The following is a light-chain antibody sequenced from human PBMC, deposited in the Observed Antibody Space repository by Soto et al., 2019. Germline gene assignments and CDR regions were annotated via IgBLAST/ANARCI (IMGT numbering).Light chain of an antibody. CDR2: DAS. J-gene: IGKJ4*01. Sequence: EIVLTQSPATLSLSPGERATLSCRASQTIKSSLAWYQQRPGRAPRLLIYDASNRATGIPARFSGSGSGTDFTLNISSLEPEDFAVYYCQQRSDWPLTFGGGTKVEIK. CDR1: QTIKSS. CDR3: QQRSDWPLT. V-gene: IGKV3-11*01.